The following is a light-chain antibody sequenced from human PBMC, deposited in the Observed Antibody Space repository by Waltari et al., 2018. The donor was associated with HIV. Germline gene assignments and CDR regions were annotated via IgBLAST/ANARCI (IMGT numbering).Light chain of an antibody. Sequence: QSVLTQPPSVSGAPGQRVTISCTGSSSNIGANYDVHWYQHLPGTAPKLLIFGNLYRPSGVPDLFSASKSVTSASLAITGLQADDEADYYCQSYDSSLSGWVFGGGTKLTV. V-gene: IGLV1-40*01. CDR3: QSYDSSLSGWV. CDR1: SSNIGANYD. CDR2: GNL. J-gene: IGLJ3*02.